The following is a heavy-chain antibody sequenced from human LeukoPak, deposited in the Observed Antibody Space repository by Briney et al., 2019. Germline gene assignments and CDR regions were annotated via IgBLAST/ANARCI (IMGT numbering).Heavy chain of an antibody. CDR2: IYTSGST. CDR1: GGSISSGSYY. CDR3: ARDYGGAVAD. V-gene: IGHV4-61*02. Sequence: SETLSLTCTVSGGSISSGSYYWSWIRQPAGKGLEWIGRIYTSGSTNYNPSLKSRVTISVDTSKNQFSLKLSSVTAADTAVYYCARDYGGAVADWGPGTLVTVSS. J-gene: IGHJ4*02. D-gene: IGHD6-19*01.